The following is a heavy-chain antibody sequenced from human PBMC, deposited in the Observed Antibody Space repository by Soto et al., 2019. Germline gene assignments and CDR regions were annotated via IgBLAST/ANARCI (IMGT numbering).Heavy chain of an antibody. Sequence: GGSLRLSCAASGFTFSSNWMHWVRQAPGKGLVWVSRINTDGSSTTYADSVKGRFTISRDNAKNTLYPQINSLRDEDTAVYYCGRGPRNYYNMDVWGQGTTVTVSS. CDR1: GFTFSSNW. J-gene: IGHJ6*02. CDR2: INTDGSST. V-gene: IGHV3-74*01. CDR3: GRGPRNYYNMDV.